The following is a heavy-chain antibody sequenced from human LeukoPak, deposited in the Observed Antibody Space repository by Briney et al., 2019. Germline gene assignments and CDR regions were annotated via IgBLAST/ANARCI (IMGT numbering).Heavy chain of an antibody. CDR3: ARDQWLANYYYGMDV. Sequence: GGSLRLSCAASGFTFSSYDMHWVRQATGKGLEWVSAIGTGGDTYYPGSVKGRFTISRENAKNSLYLQMNSLRAGDTAVYYCARDQWLANYYYGMDVWGQGTTVTVSS. J-gene: IGHJ6*02. CDR2: IGTGGDT. V-gene: IGHV3-13*01. D-gene: IGHD6-19*01. CDR1: GFTFSSYD.